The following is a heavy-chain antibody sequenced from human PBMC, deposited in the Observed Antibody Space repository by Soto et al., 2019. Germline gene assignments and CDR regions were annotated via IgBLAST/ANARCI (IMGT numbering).Heavy chain of an antibody. J-gene: IGHJ5*02. Sequence: PXETLSIPEPVSCYSISSGYYWGWIRQPPGKGLEWIGSIYHSGSTYYNPSLKSRVTISVDTSKNQFSLKLSSVTAADTAVYYCARGYSDSSGLKWFDTWGQGTLVTVSS. CDR3: ARGYSDSSGLKWFDT. CDR1: CYSISSGYY. D-gene: IGHD3-22*01. CDR2: IYHSGST. V-gene: IGHV4-38-2*02.